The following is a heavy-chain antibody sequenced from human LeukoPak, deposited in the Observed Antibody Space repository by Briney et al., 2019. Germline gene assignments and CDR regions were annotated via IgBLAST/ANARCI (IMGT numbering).Heavy chain of an antibody. J-gene: IGHJ3*02. CDR3: AKTSRGVGATKGDDAFDI. D-gene: IGHD1-26*01. Sequence: GGSLRLSCAASGFTFTTYWMTWVRQAPGKGLEWVSAVRGSAGSTYYADSVKGRFTISRDNSKNTLYLQMNSLRAEDTAVYYCAKTSRGVGATKGDDAFDIWGQGTMVTVSS. CDR1: GFTFTTYW. CDR2: VRGSAGST. V-gene: IGHV3-23*01.